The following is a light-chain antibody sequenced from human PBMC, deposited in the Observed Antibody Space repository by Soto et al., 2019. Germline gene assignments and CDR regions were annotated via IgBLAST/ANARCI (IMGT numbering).Light chain of an antibody. J-gene: IGKJ4*01. CDR3: QQGNSFPLT. Sequence: DIQMTQSPSYVSASVGDRVTITCRASQDISIALAWFQQKPGEAPRLLIYTASSLHSGVPSRFSGSGSGTEFTLTIDSLQPEDFATYYCQQGNSFPLTFGGGTKVEIK. V-gene: IGKV1-12*01. CDR2: TAS. CDR1: QDISIA.